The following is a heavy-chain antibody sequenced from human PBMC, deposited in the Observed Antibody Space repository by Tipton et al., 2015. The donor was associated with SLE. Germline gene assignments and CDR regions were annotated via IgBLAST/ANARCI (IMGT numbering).Heavy chain of an antibody. CDR3: ARHYYYDSWFDP. V-gene: IGHV3-53*05. CDR2: IYSDGRT. CDR1: GFTFSSYS. D-gene: IGHD3-22*01. Sequence: SLRLSCAASGFTFSSYSLNWVRQAPGKGLEWVSVIYSDGRTFYADSVRGRITTSTDNSKNTVYLQMNSLRNDDTAVYYCARHYYYDSWFDPWGQGTLVTVSS. J-gene: IGHJ5*02.